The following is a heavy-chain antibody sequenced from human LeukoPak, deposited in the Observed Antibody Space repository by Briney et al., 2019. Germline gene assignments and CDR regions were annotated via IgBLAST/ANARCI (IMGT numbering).Heavy chain of an antibody. D-gene: IGHD5-18*01. J-gene: IGHJ4*02. CDR3: AGGYSYGLTDY. CDR2: IIPILGIA. V-gene: IGHV1-69*02. CDR1: GYTFTGYY. Sequence: SVKVSCKASGYTFTGYYMHWVRQAPGQGLEWMGRIIPILGIANYAQKFQGRVTITADKSTSTAYMELSSLRSEDTAVYYCAGGYSYGLTDYWGQGTLVTVSS.